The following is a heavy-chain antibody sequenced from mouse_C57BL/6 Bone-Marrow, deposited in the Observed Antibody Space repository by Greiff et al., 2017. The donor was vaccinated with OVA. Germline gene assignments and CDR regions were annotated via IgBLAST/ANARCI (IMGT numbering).Heavy chain of an antibody. Sequence: EVMLVESGGGLVKPGGSLKLSCAASGFTFSDYGMHWVRQAPEKGLEWVAYISSGSSTIYYADTVKGRFTISRDNAKNTLFLQMTSLRSEDTAMYYCARGSNYDFDYWGQGTTLPVSS. V-gene: IGHV5-17*01. D-gene: IGHD2-5*01. CDR3: ARGSNYDFDY. CDR1: GFTFSDYG. CDR2: ISSGSSTI. J-gene: IGHJ2*01.